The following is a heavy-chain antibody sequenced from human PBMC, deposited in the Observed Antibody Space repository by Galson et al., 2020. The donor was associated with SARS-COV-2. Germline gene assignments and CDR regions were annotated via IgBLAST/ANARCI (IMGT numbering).Heavy chain of an antibody. J-gene: IGHJ4*02. Sequence: SGPTLVKPTQTLTLTCTFSGFSLSNSEMCVSWIRQPPGKALEWLARIDWDGAKYYSTSLKTRLTISKDTSKNQVVLTMTNMDPVDTATYYCARIRPLVRGVEGYYFDYWGQGTLVTVSS. D-gene: IGHD3-10*01. V-gene: IGHV2-70*11. CDR1: GFSLSNSEMC. CDR2: IDWDGAK. CDR3: ARIRPLVRGVEGYYFDY.